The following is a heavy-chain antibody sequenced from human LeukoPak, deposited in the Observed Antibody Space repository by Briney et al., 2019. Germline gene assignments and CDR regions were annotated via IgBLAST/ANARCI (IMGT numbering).Heavy chain of an antibody. CDR1: GYTFTGYY. Sequence: ASVKVSCKASGYTFTGYYMHWVRQAPGQGLEWMGWINPNSGGTNYAQKFQGRVTMTRDTSISTAYMELSRLRPDDTAVYYCARGDCSSTSCYIYYGMDVWGQGTTVTVSS. CDR2: INPNSGGT. CDR3: ARGDCSSTSCYIYYGMDV. V-gene: IGHV1-2*02. J-gene: IGHJ6*02. D-gene: IGHD2-2*02.